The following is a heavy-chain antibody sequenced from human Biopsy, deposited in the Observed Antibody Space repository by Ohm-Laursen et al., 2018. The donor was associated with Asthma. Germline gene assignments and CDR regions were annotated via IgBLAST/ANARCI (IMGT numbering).Heavy chain of an antibody. J-gene: IGHJ4*02. D-gene: IGHD6-19*01. CDR3: AREGVAGTHIED. V-gene: IGHV3-30-3*01. CDR2: ISYDGSSI. CDR1: RFTYE. Sequence: SLRLSCTAPRFTYELHWVRQALGKGLEWVAVISYDGSSIYYADSVKGRFTISRDNSKNTLSLQMNSLTAEDTAVYYCAREGVAGTHIEDWGQGTLVTVSS.